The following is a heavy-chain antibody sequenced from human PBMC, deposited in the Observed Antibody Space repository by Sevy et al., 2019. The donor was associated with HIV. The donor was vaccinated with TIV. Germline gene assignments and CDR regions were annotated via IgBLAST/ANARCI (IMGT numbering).Heavy chain of an antibody. J-gene: IGHJ3*02. Sequence: GGSLGLSCAASGFTFSSYWMSWVRQAPGKGLEWVANIKQDGSEKYYVDSVKGRFTISRDNAKNSLYLQMNSLRAEDTAVYYCAREELGELLFGAFDIWGQGTMVTVSS. V-gene: IGHV3-7*01. CDR2: IKQDGSEK. D-gene: IGHD1-26*01. CDR1: GFTFSSYW. CDR3: AREELGELLFGAFDI.